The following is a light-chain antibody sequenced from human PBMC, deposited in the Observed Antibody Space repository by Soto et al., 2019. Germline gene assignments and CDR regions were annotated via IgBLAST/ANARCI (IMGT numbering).Light chain of an antibody. CDR2: ATS. Sequence: DIQMTQSPSSLSASVGDRVTITCRASQSLSNYLNRYQQKPGQAPKLLISATSNLQTGVPSRFSGSGSGTDFTLTIISLQPEDFATYYCQQSYSTPPYTFGQGTNLEIK. CDR3: QQSYSTPPYT. CDR1: QSLSNY. J-gene: IGKJ2*01. V-gene: IGKV1-39*01.